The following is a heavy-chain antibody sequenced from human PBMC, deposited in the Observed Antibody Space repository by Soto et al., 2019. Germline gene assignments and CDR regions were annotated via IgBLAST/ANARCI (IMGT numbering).Heavy chain of an antibody. J-gene: IGHJ5*02. CDR1: GGSISSGTYY. CDR2: IYYSGST. V-gene: IGHV4-31*03. Sequence: PSETLSLTCTVSGGSISSGTYYWSWMRRHPGTGLEWIGYIYYSGSTYYNPSLKSRVTISVDTSKNQFSLKLSSVTAADTAVYYCARDRRKAKHNWFDPWGQGTLVTVSS. CDR3: ARDRRKAKHNWFDP. D-gene: IGHD1-26*01.